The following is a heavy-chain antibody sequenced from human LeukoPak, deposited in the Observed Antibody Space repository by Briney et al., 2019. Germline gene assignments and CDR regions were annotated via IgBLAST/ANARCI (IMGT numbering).Heavy chain of an antibody. D-gene: IGHD4-17*01. CDR3: ARIRLRGPYYYGMDV. V-gene: IGHV4-30-2*01. Sequence: PSETLSLTCAVSGGSISSGGYSWSWIRQPPGKGLEWIGYIYHSGSTYYNPSLKSRVTISVDRSKNQFSLKLSSVTAADTAVYYCARIRLRGPYYYGMDVRGKGTTVTVSS. CDR2: IYHSGST. CDR1: GGSISSGGYS. J-gene: IGHJ6*04.